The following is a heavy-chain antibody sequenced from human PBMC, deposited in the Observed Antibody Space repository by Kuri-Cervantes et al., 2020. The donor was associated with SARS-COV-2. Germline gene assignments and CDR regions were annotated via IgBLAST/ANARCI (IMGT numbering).Heavy chain of an antibody. D-gene: IGHD5-18*01. CDR3: ARVDTAMVPFDY. J-gene: IGHJ4*02. Sequence: SETLSLTCTVSGGSISSSSYYWGWIRQPPGKGLVWIGSIYYSGSTYYNPSLKSRVTISVDTSKNQFSLKLSSVTAADTAVYYCARVDTAMVPFDYWGQGTLVTVSS. CDR1: GGSISSSSYY. CDR2: IYYSGST. V-gene: IGHV4-39*01.